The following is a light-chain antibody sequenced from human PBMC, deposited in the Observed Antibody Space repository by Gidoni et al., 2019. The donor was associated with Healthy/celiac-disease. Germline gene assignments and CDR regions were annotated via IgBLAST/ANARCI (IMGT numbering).Light chain of an antibody. Sequence: DIQSTQSPSSLSASVGDRVTIPFPASQVISNYLNWYQQKPGKAPKLLISAASNLETGVPSRFSGSGSGTDFTFTISSLQAEDIATYYRQQYDNLPLTFGGGTKVEIK. CDR2: AAS. V-gene: IGKV1-33*01. CDR1: QVISNY. CDR3: QQYDNLPLT. J-gene: IGKJ4*01.